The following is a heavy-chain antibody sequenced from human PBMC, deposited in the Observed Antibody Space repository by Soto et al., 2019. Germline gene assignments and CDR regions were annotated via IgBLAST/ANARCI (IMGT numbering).Heavy chain of an antibody. Sequence: QVQLVQSGAEVKKPGASVKVSCKASGCTFTGNYMHWVRQAPGQGFEWMGWINVNSGGTKYAQKFQGWVTMTRDTSISTAYMELSRLRSDDMAVYYCARGDKLSLYPQLDYWGQGTLVTVSS. CDR1: GCTFTGNY. CDR3: ARGDKLSLYPQLDY. D-gene: IGHD3-16*02. J-gene: IGHJ4*02. CDR2: INVNSGGT. V-gene: IGHV1-2*04.